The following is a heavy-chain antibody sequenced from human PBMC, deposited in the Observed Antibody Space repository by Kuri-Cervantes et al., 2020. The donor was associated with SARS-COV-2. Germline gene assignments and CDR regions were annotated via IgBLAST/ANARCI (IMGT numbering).Heavy chain of an antibody. D-gene: IGHD6-13*01. V-gene: IGHV4-30-4*08. Sequence: LRLSCTVSGGSISSGDYYWSWIRQPPGKGLEWIGYIYYSASTYYNPSLKSRVTISVDTSKNQFSLKLSTVTAADTAVYYCAREGSIYSSSSCEGDYYYYYMDVWGKGTTVTVSS. J-gene: IGHJ6*03. CDR3: AREGSIYSSSSCEGDYYYYYMDV. CDR1: GGSISSGDYY. CDR2: IYYSAST.